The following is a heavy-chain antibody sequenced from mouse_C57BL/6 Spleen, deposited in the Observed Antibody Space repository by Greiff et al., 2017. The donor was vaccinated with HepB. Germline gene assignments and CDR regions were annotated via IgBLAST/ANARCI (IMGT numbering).Heavy chain of an antibody. CDR2: ISSGSSTI. J-gene: IGHJ3*01. CDR1: GFTFSDYG. Sequence: EVMLVESGGGLVKPGGSLKLSCAASGFTFSDYGMHWVRQAPEKGLEWVAYISSGSSTIYYADTVKGRFTISRDNAKKTLFLQMTSLRSEDTAMYYCARGDDGYLAWFAYWGQGTLVTVSA. V-gene: IGHV5-17*01. D-gene: IGHD2-3*01. CDR3: ARGDDGYLAWFAY.